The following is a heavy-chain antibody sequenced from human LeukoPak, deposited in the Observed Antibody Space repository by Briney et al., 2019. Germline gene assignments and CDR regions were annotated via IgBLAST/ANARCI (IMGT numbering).Heavy chain of an antibody. V-gene: IGHV3-21*01. CDR2: ISSSSSYI. Sequence: GGSLRLSCAASGFTFSTHAMTWVRQAPGKGLEWVSSISSSSSYIYYADSVKGRFTISRDNAKNSLYLQMNSLRAEDTAVYYCAKDLPAAYFDYWGQGTLVTVSS. CDR1: GFTFSTHA. D-gene: IGHD2-2*01. J-gene: IGHJ4*02. CDR3: AKDLPAAYFDY.